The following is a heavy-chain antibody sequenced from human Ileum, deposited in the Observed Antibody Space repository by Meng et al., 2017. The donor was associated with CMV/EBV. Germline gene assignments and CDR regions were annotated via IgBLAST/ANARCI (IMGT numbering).Heavy chain of an antibody. CDR3: ARDGH. J-gene: IGHJ4*02. CDR2: INWDGTNT. Sequence: VQVGVARGLVVQPGGSLRLSCAASGFTFDDYTMHCVRQRPGKGLEWISIINWDGTNTDYADSMRGRFTISRDNSRNSLYLEMNSLRTEDTAFYFCARDGHWGQGTLVTVSS. CDR1: GFTFDDYT. V-gene: IGHV3-43*01.